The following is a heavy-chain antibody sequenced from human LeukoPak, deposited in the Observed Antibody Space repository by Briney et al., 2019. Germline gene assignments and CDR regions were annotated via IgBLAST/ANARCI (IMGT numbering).Heavy chain of an antibody. CDR3: ARRGVGFGDLWYYYGMDV. V-gene: IGHV1-18*01. CDR1: GYTFTSYG. CDR2: ISAYNGNT. D-gene: IGHD3-10*01. Sequence: GASVKVSCKASGYTFTSYGISWVRQAPGQGLEWMGWISAYNGNTNYAQKLQGRVTMTTDTSTSTAYMELRSLRSDDTAVYYCARRGVGFGDLWYYYGMDVWGQGTTVTVSS. J-gene: IGHJ6*02.